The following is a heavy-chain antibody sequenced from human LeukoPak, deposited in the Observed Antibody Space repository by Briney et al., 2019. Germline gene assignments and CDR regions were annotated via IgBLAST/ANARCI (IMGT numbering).Heavy chain of an antibody. CDR2: INHSGST. CDR1: GGSTSSSSYY. CDR3: ARGRDGHAP. Sequence: SETLSLTCTVSGGSTSSSSYYWSWIRQPPGKGLEWIGEINHSGSTNYNPSLKSRVTISVDTSKNQFSLKLSSVTAADTAVYYCARGRDGHAPWGQGTLVTVSS. J-gene: IGHJ5*02. V-gene: IGHV4-39*07. D-gene: IGHD5-24*01.